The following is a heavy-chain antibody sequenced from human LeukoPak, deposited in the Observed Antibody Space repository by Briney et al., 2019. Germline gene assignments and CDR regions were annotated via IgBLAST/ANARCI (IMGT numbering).Heavy chain of an antibody. D-gene: IGHD1-1*01. CDR3: VRDFSLTRLERPFDY. V-gene: IGHV3-53*01. CDR1: GFTVSSNY. J-gene: IGHJ4*02. Sequence: GGSLRLSCAASGFTVSSNYMSWVRQAPGKGLEWVSVIYSGGSTYYADSVKGRFTISRDNAKNSLYLQMNSLRVEDTAVYYCVRDFSLTRLERPFDYWGQGTLVTVSS. CDR2: IYSGGST.